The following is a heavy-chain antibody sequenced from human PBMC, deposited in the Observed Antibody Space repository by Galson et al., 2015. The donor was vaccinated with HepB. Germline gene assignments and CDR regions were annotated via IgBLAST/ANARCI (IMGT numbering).Heavy chain of an antibody. D-gene: IGHD4-23*01. Sequence: SLRLSCAASGFTFDDYTMHWVRQAPGKGLEWVSLISWDGGSTYYADSVKGRFTISRDNSKNSLYLQMNSLRTEDTALYYCAKDSGVYGGQLPDYWGQGTLVTVSS. CDR3: AKDSGVYGGQLPDY. CDR2: ISWDGGST. CDR1: GFTFDDYT. V-gene: IGHV3-43*01. J-gene: IGHJ4*02.